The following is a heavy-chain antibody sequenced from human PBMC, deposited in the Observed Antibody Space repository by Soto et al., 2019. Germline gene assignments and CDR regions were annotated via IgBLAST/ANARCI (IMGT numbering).Heavy chain of an antibody. V-gene: IGHV1-18*01. CDR2: ISAYNGNT. CDR3: ARDPRDLWFCSGGSCSSYYYGMDV. J-gene: IGHJ6*02. CDR1: GYTFTSYG. D-gene: IGHD2-15*01. Sequence: ASVKVSCKASGYTFTSYGISWVRQAPGQGLEWMGWISAYNGNTNYAQKLQGRVTMTTDTSTSTAYMELRSLRSDDTAVCYCARDPRDLWFCSGGSCSSYYYGMDVWGQGTTVTVSS.